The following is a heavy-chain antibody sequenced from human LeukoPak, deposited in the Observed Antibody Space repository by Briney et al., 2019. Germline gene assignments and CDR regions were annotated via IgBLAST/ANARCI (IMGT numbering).Heavy chain of an antibody. D-gene: IGHD6-13*01. CDR3: AKDRPTVYSSSWLHFLDF. CDR1: GFTVSSNY. CDR2: ISGSGGST. V-gene: IGHV3-23*01. Sequence: PGGSLRLSCAASGFTVSSNYMSWVRQAPGKGLEWVSGISGSGGSTYLADSVKGRFTISRDNSKNTLYLEMNSLRADDTAVYYCAKDRPTVYSSSWLHFLDFWGQGTLVTVSS. J-gene: IGHJ4*02.